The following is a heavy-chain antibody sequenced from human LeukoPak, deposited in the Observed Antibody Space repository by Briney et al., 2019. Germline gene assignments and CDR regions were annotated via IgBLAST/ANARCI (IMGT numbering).Heavy chain of an antibody. Sequence: GGSLRLSCTASGFTFGDYAMSWFRQAPGKGLEWVGFIRTKAYGGTTEYAASVKGRFTISRDGSKSIAYLQMNSLKTEDTAVYYCTRDRVKQWLVRSVEGAFDIWGQGTMVTVSS. CDR2: IRTKAYGGTT. D-gene: IGHD6-19*01. CDR1: GFTFGDYA. J-gene: IGHJ3*02. V-gene: IGHV3-49*01. CDR3: TRDRVKQWLVRSVEGAFDI.